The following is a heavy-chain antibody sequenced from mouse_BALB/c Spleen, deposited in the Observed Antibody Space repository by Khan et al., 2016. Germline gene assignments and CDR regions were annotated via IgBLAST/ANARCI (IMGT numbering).Heavy chain of an antibody. Sequence: QVQLQQPGADLVRPGTSVKVSCKASGYAFTNVLIDWIKQRPGQGLDWIGVINPGSGSTNYTETFTGKATLTADKSSSTAYMQLSSLTSDDSAVYFCASQYGSSYVGFAYWGQGTLVTVSA. CDR2: INPGSGST. CDR3: ASQYGSSYVGFAY. J-gene: IGHJ3*01. V-gene: IGHV1-54*01. D-gene: IGHD1-1*01. CDR1: GYAFTNVL.